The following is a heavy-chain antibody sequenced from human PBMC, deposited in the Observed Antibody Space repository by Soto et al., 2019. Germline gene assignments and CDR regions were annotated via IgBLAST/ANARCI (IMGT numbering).Heavy chain of an antibody. CDR1: GFTFSSYG. V-gene: IGHV3-33*08. Sequence: GGSLRLSCAASGFTFSSYGMHWVRQAPGKGLEWVAVIWYDGSNTDYAAPVKGRFTISRDNSKNTLYLQMNSLKTEDTAVYYCTTVFVLRYFDWLLFSTLPFDYWGQGTLVTVSS. J-gene: IGHJ4*02. D-gene: IGHD3-9*01. CDR3: TTVFVLRYFDWLLFSTLPFDY. CDR2: IWYDGSNT.